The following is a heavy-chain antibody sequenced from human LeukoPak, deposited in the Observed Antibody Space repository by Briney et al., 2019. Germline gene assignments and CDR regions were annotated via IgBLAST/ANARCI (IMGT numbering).Heavy chain of an antibody. Sequence: SVKVSCKASGGTFTNYAFSWVRQAPGQGLEWMGGIMPIFGKANYAQKFQGRVTITADESTSTAYMELNSLRSEDTAMYYCARDWGMGPSSSWAWGQGTLVTVSS. CDR1: GGTFTNYA. CDR2: IMPIFGKA. V-gene: IGHV1-69*13. D-gene: IGHD6-13*01. CDR3: ARDWGMGPSSSWA. J-gene: IGHJ5*02.